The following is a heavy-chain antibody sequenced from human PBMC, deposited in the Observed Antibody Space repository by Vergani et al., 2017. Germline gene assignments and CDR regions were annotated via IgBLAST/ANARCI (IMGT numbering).Heavy chain of an antibody. CDR1: GFTFSSYV. J-gene: IGHJ3*02. CDR2: ISSNGRST. Sequence: EVQLVESGGGLVQPGGSLRLSCAASGFTFSSYVMHWVRQAPGKGLEYVSAISSNGRSTYYANSVKGRFTISRDNSKNTLYLQMGSLRAEDMAVYYCARGDYYDILTGYYNVGAFDIWGQGTMVTVSS. D-gene: IGHD3-9*01. CDR3: ARGDYYDILTGYYNVGAFDI. V-gene: IGHV3-64*01.